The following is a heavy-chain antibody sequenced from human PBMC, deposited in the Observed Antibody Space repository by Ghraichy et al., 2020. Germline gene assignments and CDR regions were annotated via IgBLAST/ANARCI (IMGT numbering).Heavy chain of an antibody. CDR1: GGSLRNYY. J-gene: IGHJ4*02. D-gene: IGHD6-19*01. CDR3: ARAYQSGCFDY. V-gene: IGHV4-59*01. Sequence: SETLSLTCTVSGGSLRNYYWSWIRQPLGKGLEWIGYIHYSGSTNYNPSLKSRVTISVDKSKNQFSLKVNSVTTADTAVYFCARAYQSGCFDYWGQGTLVTVSS. CDR2: IHYSGST.